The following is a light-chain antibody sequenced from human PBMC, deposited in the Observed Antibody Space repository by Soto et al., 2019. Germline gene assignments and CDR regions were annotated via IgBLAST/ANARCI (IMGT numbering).Light chain of an antibody. Sequence: GDRVTITCRASQSISDSLAWYQQKPGKAPKLLIYEASNLKSGVPSRFSGSGSGTEYTLTISSLQPDDFASYYCQQYNGYYTFGQGTKVYIK. V-gene: IGKV1-5*03. CDR2: EAS. J-gene: IGKJ1*01. CDR1: QSISDS. CDR3: QQYNGYYT.